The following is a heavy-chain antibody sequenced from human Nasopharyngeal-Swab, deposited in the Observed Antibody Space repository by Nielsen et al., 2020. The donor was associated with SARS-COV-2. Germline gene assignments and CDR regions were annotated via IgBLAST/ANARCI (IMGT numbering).Heavy chain of an antibody. CDR1: GFTFTTFG. Sequence: GESLKISCAASGFTFTTFGFHWVRQAPGKGLEWVANIKEDGSEKSYVDSVKGRFTISRGNAKSSLSLQINSLRGEDTAVYYCARGEWRWRYWGRGTLVTVSS. CDR2: IKEDGSEK. CDR3: ARGEWRWRY. D-gene: IGHD3-3*01. J-gene: IGHJ4*02. V-gene: IGHV3-7*03.